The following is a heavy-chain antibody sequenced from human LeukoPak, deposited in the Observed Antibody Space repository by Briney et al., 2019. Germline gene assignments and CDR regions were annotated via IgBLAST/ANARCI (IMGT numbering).Heavy chain of an antibody. Sequence: GGSLRLSCAASGFTFSNYGMNWVRQAPGKGLEWISYISSSSSLIYYADSVKGRFTISRDNSKNTLYLQMTSLRADDTAVYYCARDRVLHYFDYWGQGALVTVSS. V-gene: IGHV3-48*01. CDR1: GFTFSNYG. CDR3: ARDRVLHYFDY. D-gene: IGHD3-16*01. CDR2: ISSSSSLI. J-gene: IGHJ4*02.